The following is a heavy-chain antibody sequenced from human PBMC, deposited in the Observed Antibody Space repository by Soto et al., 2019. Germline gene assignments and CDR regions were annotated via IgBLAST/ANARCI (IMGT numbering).Heavy chain of an antibody. J-gene: IGHJ6*03. CDR1: GFTFSDYY. CDR3: ARYTLEYYYYMEV. CDR2: ISSSGSTI. D-gene: IGHD2-2*02. V-gene: IGHV3-11*01. Sequence: GGSLRLSCAASGFTFSDYYMTWIRQAPGKGLEWVSYISSSGSTIDYADSVKGRFTISRDNAKNSLYLQMNSLRAEDTAVYYCARYTLEYYYYMEVWGKGTTVTVSS.